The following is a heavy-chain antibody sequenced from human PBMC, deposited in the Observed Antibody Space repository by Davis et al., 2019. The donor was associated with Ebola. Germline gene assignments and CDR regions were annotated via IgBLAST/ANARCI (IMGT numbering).Heavy chain of an antibody. V-gene: IGHV1-69*06. J-gene: IGHJ5*02. Sequence: SVKVSCKASGDTFSNYAISWVRQAPGHGLQWMGGIIPGVATADYAQDFQGRVTITADTSTNTVHMELSSLRSDDSAVYYCATTPVEETANWFDPWGQGTLVTVSS. D-gene: IGHD2-15*01. CDR1: GDTFSNYA. CDR3: ATTPVEETANWFDP. CDR2: IIPGVATA.